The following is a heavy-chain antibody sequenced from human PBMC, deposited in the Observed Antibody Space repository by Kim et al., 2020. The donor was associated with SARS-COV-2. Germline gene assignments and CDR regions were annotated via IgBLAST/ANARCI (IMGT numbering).Heavy chain of an antibody. CDR2: STI. CDR3: ARELLSGY. J-gene: IGHJ4*02. V-gene: IGHV3-48*03. D-gene: IGHD1-26*01. Sequence: STIYYADSVKGRFTISRDNAKNSLYLQMNSPRAEDTAVYYCARELLSGYWGQGTLVTVSS.